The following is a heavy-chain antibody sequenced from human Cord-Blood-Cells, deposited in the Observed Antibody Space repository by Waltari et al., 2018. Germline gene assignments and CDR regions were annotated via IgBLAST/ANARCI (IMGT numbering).Heavy chain of an antibody. CDR3: AGPVGAIDAFDI. CDR1: GGTFSGSA. V-gene: IGHV1-69*10. D-gene: IGHD1-26*01. J-gene: IGHJ3*02. CDR2: IIPILGIA. Sequence: QVPLVQSGAEVAKTGSSVKVSCKACGGTFSGSALTWVRQAPGQGLEWMGGIIPILGIANYAQKFQGRVTITADKSTSTAYMELSSLRSEDTAVYYCAGPVGAIDAFDIWGQGTMVTVSS.